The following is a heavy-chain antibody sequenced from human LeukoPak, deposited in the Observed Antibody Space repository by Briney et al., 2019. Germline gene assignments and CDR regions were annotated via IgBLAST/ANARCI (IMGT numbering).Heavy chain of an antibody. V-gene: IGHV1-8*01. Sequence: ASVKVSCKASGYIFSNYDINWVRQAPGHGLEWMGWMNPNSGRRVYAQKFQGRVTMTRNSSINTAYMELTSLRSDDRAVYCCARGLRSDYWGQGTLVTVSS. CDR3: ARGLRSDY. CDR1: GYIFSNYD. CDR2: MNPNSGRR. D-gene: IGHD3-16*02. J-gene: IGHJ4*02.